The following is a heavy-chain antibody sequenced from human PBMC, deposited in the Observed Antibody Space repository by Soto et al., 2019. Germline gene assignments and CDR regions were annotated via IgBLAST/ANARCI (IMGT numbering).Heavy chain of an antibody. D-gene: IGHD2-15*01. Sequence: GGSLRLSCAASGFTFSSYAMSWVRQAPGKGLEWVSAISGSGGSTYYADSVKGRFTISRDNSKNTLYLQMNSLRAEDTAVYYCAKRGVGYCSGGSCPQDYYYYYYMDVWGKGTTVTVSS. J-gene: IGHJ6*03. CDR2: ISGSGGST. CDR3: AKRGVGYCSGGSCPQDYYYYYYMDV. V-gene: IGHV3-23*01. CDR1: GFTFSSYA.